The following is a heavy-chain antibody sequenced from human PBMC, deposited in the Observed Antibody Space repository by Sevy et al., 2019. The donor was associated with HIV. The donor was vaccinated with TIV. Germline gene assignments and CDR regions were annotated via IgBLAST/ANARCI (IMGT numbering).Heavy chain of an antibody. CDR3: AGITSTKSGDF. D-gene: IGHD2-8*01. Sequence: GGSLRLSCAASGFSVSSNYMGWVRQAPGKGLEWVSTKERDGTTFYADSVRGRFTIARDKSANTLYLQLNTLRAEDTAVYYCAGITSTKSGDFWGQGTLVTVSS. CDR2: KERDGTT. CDR1: GFSVSSNY. J-gene: IGHJ4*02. V-gene: IGHV3-53*01.